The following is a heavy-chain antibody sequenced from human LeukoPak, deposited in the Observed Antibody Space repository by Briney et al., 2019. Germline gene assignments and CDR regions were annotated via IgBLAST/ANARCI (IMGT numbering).Heavy chain of an antibody. CDR1: GFTFSSYG. D-gene: IGHD3-10*01. J-gene: IGHJ4*02. CDR3: AKQGRSGSGSYYIDY. CDR2: IRYDGSNK. V-gene: IGHV3-30*02. Sequence: GGSLRLSCAASGFTFSSYGMHWVRQAPGKGLEWVAFIRYDGSNKYYADSVKGRFTISRDNSKNTLYLQMNSLRAEDTAVYYCAKQGRSGSGSYYIDYWGQGTLVTVSS.